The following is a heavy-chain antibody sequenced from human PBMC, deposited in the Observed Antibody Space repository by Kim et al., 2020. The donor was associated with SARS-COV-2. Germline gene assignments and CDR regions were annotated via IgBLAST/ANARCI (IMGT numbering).Heavy chain of an antibody. CDR3: ARVLAAVNWFDP. CDR1: GFTFDDYG. V-gene: IGHV3-20*01. J-gene: IGHJ5*02. CDR2: INWNGGST. Sequence: GGSLRLSCAASGFTFDDYGMSWVRQAPGKGLEWVSGINWNGGSTGYADSVKGRFTISRDNAKNSLYLQMNSLRAEDTALYHCARVLAAVNWFDPWGQGTLVTVSS. D-gene: IGHD6-13*01.